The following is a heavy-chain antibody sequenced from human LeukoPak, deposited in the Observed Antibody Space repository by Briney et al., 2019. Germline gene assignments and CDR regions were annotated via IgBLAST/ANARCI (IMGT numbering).Heavy chain of an antibody. CDR3: ARGGSSGWCRWWFDP. CDR2: INPNSGGT. D-gene: IGHD6-19*01. CDR1: GYTFSGYY. Sequence: ASVKVSCEASGYTFSGYYMHWVRQAPGQGLEWMGWINPNSGGTNYAHKFQGRVTMTRDTSITTGYMELTRLRSDDTAVYYCARGGSSGWCRWWFDPWGQGTLVTVSS. J-gene: IGHJ5*02. V-gene: IGHV1-2*02.